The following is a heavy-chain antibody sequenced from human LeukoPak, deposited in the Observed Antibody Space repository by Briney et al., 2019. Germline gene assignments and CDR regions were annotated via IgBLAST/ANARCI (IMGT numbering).Heavy chain of an antibody. V-gene: IGHV4-59*12. CDR3: ARARDDSSGYYSSWFDP. CDR1: GGSISSYY. Sequence: SETLSLTCTVSGGSISSYYWSWIRQPPGKGLEWIGYIYYSGSTNYNPSLKSRVTISVDTSKNQFSLQLNSVTPEDTAVYYCARARDDSSGYYSSWFDPWGQGTLVTVSS. CDR2: IYYSGST. J-gene: IGHJ5*02. D-gene: IGHD3-22*01.